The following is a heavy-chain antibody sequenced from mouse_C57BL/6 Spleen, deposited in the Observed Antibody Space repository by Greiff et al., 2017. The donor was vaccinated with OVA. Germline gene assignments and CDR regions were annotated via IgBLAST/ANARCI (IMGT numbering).Heavy chain of an antibody. CDR2: IYPGSGST. D-gene: IGHD2-4*01. CDR3: ARKRNYAGFYAMDY. CDR1: GYTFTSYW. V-gene: IGHV1-55*01. Sequence: QVQLKQPGAELVKPGASVKMSCKASGYTFTSYWITWVKQRPGQGLEWIGDIYPGSGSTNYNEKFKSKATLTVDTSSSTAYMQLSSLTSEDSAVYYCARKRNYAGFYAMDYWGQGTSVTVSS. J-gene: IGHJ4*01.